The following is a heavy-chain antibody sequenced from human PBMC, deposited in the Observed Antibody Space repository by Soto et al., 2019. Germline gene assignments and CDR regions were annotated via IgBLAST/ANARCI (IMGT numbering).Heavy chain of an antibody. CDR2: IYYSGST. CDR3: ARAQTIFGIITVFDY. CDR1: GGSINSGGYY. V-gene: IGHV4-31*03. J-gene: IGHJ4*02. D-gene: IGHD3-3*01. Sequence: PSETLSVTCTVSGGSINSGGYYWSWIRQHPGKGLEWIGYIYYSGSTYYNPSLKSRVTISIDTSKNQFSLKLSSVTAADTAVYYCARAQTIFGIITVFDYWGQGTLVTVSS.